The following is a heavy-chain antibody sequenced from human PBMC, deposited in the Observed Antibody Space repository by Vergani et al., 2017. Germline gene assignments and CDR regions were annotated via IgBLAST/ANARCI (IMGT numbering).Heavy chain of an antibody. CDR3: ARSQWLSRGGPFDY. J-gene: IGHJ4*02. CDR1: GFTFSSYS. D-gene: IGHD6-19*01. Sequence: EVQLVESGGGLVQPGGSLRLSCAASGFTFSSYSMNWVRQAPVKGLEWVSYISSISSTIYYADSVKGRFTISRDNAKNSLYLQMNSLRAEDTAVYYCARSQWLSRGGPFDYWGQGTLVTVSS. CDR2: ISSISSTI. V-gene: IGHV3-48*01.